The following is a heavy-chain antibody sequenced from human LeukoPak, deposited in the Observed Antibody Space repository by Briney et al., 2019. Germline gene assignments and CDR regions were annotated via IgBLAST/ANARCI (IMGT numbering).Heavy chain of an antibody. CDR3: ARGLVVAATWYYFDY. CDR2: IYYSGST. D-gene: IGHD2-15*01. J-gene: IGHJ4*02. Sequence: SETLSLTCTVSGGSISSSSYYWGWIRQPPGKGLEWIGSIYYSGSTYYNPSLKSRVTISVDTSKNQFSLKLSSVTAADTAVYHCARGLVVAATWYYFDYWGQGTLVTVSS. V-gene: IGHV4-39*07. CDR1: GGSISSSSYY.